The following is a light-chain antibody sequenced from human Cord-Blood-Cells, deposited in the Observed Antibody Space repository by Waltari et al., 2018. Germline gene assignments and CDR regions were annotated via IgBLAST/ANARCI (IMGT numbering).Light chain of an antibody. CDR3: CSYAGSYTYV. J-gene: IGLJ1*01. Sequence: QSALTQPRPVSGSRGQSVPISFTGTSRHGGGYNYVSWYQQHPGKAPKLMIYDVSKRPSGVPDRFSGSKSGNTASLTISGLQAEDEADYYCCSYAGSYTYVFGTGTKVTVL. CDR1: SRHGGGYNY. CDR2: DVS. V-gene: IGLV2-11*01.